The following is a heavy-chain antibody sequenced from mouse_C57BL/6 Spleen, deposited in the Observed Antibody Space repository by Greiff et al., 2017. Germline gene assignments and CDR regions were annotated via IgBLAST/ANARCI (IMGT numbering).Heavy chain of an antibody. J-gene: IGHJ4*01. CDR3: ASSNSSYYAMDY. CDR1: GYTFTDYN. Sequence: VQLQQSGPELVKPGASVKIPCKASGYTFTDYNMDWVKQSHGKSLEWIGDINPNNGGTIYNQKFKGKATLTVAKSSSTAYMELRSLTSEDTAVYYCASSNSSYYAMDYWGQGTSVTVSS. D-gene: IGHD2-5*01. CDR2: INPNNGGT. V-gene: IGHV1-18*01.